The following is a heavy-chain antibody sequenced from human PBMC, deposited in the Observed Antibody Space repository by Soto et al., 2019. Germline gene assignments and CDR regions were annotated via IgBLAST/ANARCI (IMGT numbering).Heavy chain of an antibody. J-gene: IGHJ6*03. CDR3: ARDPGYCSGGICYRYMDV. V-gene: IGHV3-53*04. D-gene: IGHD2-15*01. CDR1: GLIVNNNY. CDR2: IHSGNSA. Sequence: EMQLVESGGGLVNPGGSLRLSCAASGLIVNNNYMNWVRQAPGKGLEWVSVIHSGNSASYADSVMGRFTISRHNSKNMVYLQMTSLRADDTAVYYCARDPGYCSGGICYRYMDVWGKGTTVTVSS.